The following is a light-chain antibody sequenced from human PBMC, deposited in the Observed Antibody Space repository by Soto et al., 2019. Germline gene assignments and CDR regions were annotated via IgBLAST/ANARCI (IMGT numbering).Light chain of an antibody. J-gene: IGKJ1*01. V-gene: IGKV3-11*01. Sequence: EIVLTQSPGTLSLSPGERATLSCRASQSVSNNYLAWYQQKPGQAPRLLIYGASTRATGIPARFSGSGSGTEFTLIISSLEPEDFAVYYCHQRQSWPRTFGQGTKVDIK. CDR1: QSVSNNY. CDR3: HQRQSWPRT. CDR2: GAS.